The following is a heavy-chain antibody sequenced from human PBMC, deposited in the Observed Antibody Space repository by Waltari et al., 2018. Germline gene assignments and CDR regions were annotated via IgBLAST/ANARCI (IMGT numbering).Heavy chain of an antibody. CDR1: GGSISSSSYY. CDR3: ASSRGGENWYFDL. D-gene: IGHD3-16*01. V-gene: IGHV4-39*07. Sequence: QLQLQESGPGLVKPSETLSLTCTVSGGSISSSSYYWGWIRQPPGKGLEWIGSIYYSGSTYYNPSLKSRVTISVDTSKNQFSLKLSSVTAADTAVYYCASSRGGENWYFDLWGRGTLVTVSS. J-gene: IGHJ2*01. CDR2: IYYSGST.